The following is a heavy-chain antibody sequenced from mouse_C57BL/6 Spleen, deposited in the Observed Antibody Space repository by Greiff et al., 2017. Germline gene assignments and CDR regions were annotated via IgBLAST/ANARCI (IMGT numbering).Heavy chain of an antibody. CDR1: EYDFPSHD. J-gene: IGHJ3*01. V-gene: IGHV5-2*01. Sequence: EVKLMESGGGLVQPGESLKLSCESNEYDFPSHDMSWVRKTPGKRLELVAAINSDGGSTYYPDTMERRFIISRDNTKKTLYLQRSRLRSEDTALYYCARHEGNWDEAWFAYWGQGTLVTVSA. CDR2: INSDGGST. D-gene: IGHD4-1*01. CDR3: ARHEGNWDEAWFAY.